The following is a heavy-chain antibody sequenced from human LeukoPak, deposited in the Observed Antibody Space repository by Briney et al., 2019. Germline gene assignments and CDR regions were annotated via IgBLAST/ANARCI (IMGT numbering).Heavy chain of an antibody. Sequence: GASVKVSCKGSGYTFTSYDINWVRQATGQGLEWMGWMNPSSGNTGYAQKLQGRVTMTRNISISTAYMELSSLRSEDTAVYYCASPYSSSSYYFDYWGQGTLVTVSS. J-gene: IGHJ4*02. CDR2: MNPSSGNT. V-gene: IGHV1-8*01. CDR1: GYTFTSYD. CDR3: ASPYSSSSYYFDY. D-gene: IGHD6-13*01.